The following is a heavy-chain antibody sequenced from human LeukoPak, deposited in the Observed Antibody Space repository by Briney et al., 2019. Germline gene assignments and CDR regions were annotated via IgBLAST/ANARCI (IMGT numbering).Heavy chain of an antibody. Sequence: PGGSLRLSCAASGFTFSDYAMHWVRQAPGKGLEWVSLISWDGGSTYYADSVKGRFTISRDNSKNSLYLQMNSLRAEDTALYYCAKALSKAYYDYVWGSYLGYYYYGMDVWGKGTTVTVSS. CDR3: AKALSKAYYDYVWGSYLGYYYYGMDV. V-gene: IGHV3-43D*04. CDR2: ISWDGGST. CDR1: GFTFSDYA. D-gene: IGHD3-16*02. J-gene: IGHJ6*04.